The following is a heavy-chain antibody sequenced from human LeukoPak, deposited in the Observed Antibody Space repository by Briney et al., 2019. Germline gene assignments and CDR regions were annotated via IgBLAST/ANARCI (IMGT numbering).Heavy chain of an antibody. Sequence: GGSLRLSCAASGFTFSSYAMHWVRQAPGKGLEWVAVISYDGSNKYYADSVKGRFTISRDNSKNTLYLQVNSLRAEDTAVYYCARGGYYHNWGQGTLVTVSS. V-gene: IGHV3-30-3*01. D-gene: IGHD3-9*01. CDR2: ISYDGSNK. CDR3: ARGGYYHN. J-gene: IGHJ4*02. CDR1: GFTFSSYA.